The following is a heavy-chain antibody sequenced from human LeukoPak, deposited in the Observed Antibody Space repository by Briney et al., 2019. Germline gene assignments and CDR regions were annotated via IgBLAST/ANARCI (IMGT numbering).Heavy chain of an antibody. D-gene: IGHD4/OR15-4a*01. CDR2: ISSDGTYT. CDR3: ARAQKEHDYAFDY. V-gene: IGHV3-74*01. CDR1: GFTFSSHL. Sequence: HPGGSLRLSCAASGFTFSSHLMHWVRQAPGKGLVWVSRISSDGTYTNYADSVRGRFTISRDNAKNTLYLQMNSLRAEDTAVYYCARAQKEHDYAFDYWGQGTLVTVSS. J-gene: IGHJ4*02.